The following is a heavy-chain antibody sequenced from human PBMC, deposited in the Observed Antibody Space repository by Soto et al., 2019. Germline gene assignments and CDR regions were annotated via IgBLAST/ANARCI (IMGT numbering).Heavy chain of an antibody. Sequence: SVKVSCKGSGCTFTSYVISWVRQAPGQGLEWMGGILPMFGTPNYAQKFQGRVTIVADESTTTVYMEMSSLRSEDTAVYYCARTVSTVVYGRAAYHYGLDVWGQGTTGTGSS. D-gene: IGHD4-4*01. CDR2: ILPMFGTP. CDR1: GCTFTSYV. V-gene: IGHV1-69*13. J-gene: IGHJ6*02. CDR3: ARTVSTVVYGRAAYHYGLDV.